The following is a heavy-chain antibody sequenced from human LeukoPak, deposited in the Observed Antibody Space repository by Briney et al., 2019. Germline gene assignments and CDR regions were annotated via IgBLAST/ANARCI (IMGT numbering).Heavy chain of an antibody. CDR2: ISYDGSNK. J-gene: IGHJ4*02. CDR1: GFTFSSYG. D-gene: IGHD3-22*01. Sequence: GGSLRLSCAASGFTFSSYGMHWVRQAPGKGLEWVAVISYDGSNKYYADSVKGRFTISRDNSKNTLYLQMNSLRAEDTAVYYCASDYYDSSGYSGVFDYWGQGTLVTVSS. V-gene: IGHV3-30*03. CDR3: ASDYYDSSGYSGVFDY.